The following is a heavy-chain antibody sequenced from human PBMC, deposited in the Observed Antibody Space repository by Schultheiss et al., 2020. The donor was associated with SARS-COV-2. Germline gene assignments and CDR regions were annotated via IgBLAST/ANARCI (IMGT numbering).Heavy chain of an antibody. CDR2: IWYDGSNK. J-gene: IGHJ6*03. Sequence: GGSLRLSCAASGFTFSSYAMHWVRQAPGKGLEWVAVIWYDGSNKYYADSVKGRFTISRDNSKNTLYLQMNSLRAEDTAVYYCARAVVPAVLVAVLHLSMDVWGKGTTVTVSS. D-gene: IGHD2-2*01. V-gene: IGHV3-30*04. CDR1: GFTFSSYA. CDR3: ARAVVPAVLVAVLHLSMDV.